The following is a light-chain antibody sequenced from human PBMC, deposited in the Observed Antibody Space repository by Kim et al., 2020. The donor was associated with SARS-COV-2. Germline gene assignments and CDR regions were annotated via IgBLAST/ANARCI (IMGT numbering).Light chain of an antibody. Sequence: GQWVTISCSGSSSNIGSNTVNWYQQLPGTAPKLLIYSNNQRPSGVPDRFSGSKSGTSASLAISGLQSEDEADYYCAAWDDSLNGVVFGGGTQRPS. CDR3: AAWDDSLNGVV. CDR1: SSNIGSNT. CDR2: SNN. V-gene: IGLV1-44*01. J-gene: IGLJ2*01.